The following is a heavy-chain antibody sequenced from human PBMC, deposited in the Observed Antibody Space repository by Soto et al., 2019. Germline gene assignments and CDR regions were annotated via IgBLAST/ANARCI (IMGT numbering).Heavy chain of an antibody. V-gene: IGHV1-3*04. D-gene: IGHD2-2*01. CDR2: INTGNGNT. CDR3: ARVPHCSSTSCYAGAFDI. CDR1: GYTFTTYA. Sequence: QVQLVQSGAEVKKPGASVKVSCKASGYTFTTYAMHWVRQAPGQRLEWMGWINTGNGNTKYSQNFQGRVTITRDTYASTAYMELSSLRSEDTAVYYCARVPHCSSTSCYAGAFDIWGQGTMVTVSS. J-gene: IGHJ3*02.